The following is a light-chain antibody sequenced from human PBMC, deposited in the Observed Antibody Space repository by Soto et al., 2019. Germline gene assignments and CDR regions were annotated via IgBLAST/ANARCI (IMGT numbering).Light chain of an antibody. CDR2: DVT. Sequence: QSVLTQPRSVSGSPGQTVTISCTGTSTDVGSYYFVSWYQQHPGKAPKIIIYDVTKRPSGVPDRFSGSKSGNTASLTISGLQAEDEADYYCCSYAGSYTHVFGTGTKLTVL. CDR1: STDVGSYYF. V-gene: IGLV2-11*01. J-gene: IGLJ1*01. CDR3: CSYAGSYTHV.